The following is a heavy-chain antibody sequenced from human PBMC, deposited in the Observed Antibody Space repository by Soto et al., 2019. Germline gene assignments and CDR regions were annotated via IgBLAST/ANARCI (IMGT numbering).Heavy chain of an antibody. V-gene: IGHV3-33*01. J-gene: IGHJ3*02. CDR2: IWYDGSNK. CDR3: ARGEYMITFGCVIVGDAFDI. Sequence: QVQLVESGGGVVQPGRSLRLSCAASGFTFSSYGMHWFRQAPGKGLEWVAVIWYDGSNKYYADSVKGRFTISRDNSKNTLSLQMNSLRAEDTAVYYCARGEYMITFGCVIVGDAFDIWCQGTMVTVSS. CDR1: GFTFSSYG. D-gene: IGHD3-16*02.